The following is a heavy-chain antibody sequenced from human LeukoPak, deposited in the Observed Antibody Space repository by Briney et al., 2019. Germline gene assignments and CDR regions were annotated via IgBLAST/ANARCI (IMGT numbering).Heavy chain of an antibody. CDR1: GFTFSTYA. Sequence: GGSLRLSCAASGFTFSTYAMHWVRQAPGKGLEWVAVISYDGSNKYYADSVKGRFTISRDNSKNTLYLQMNSLRAEDTAVYYCAKDLTRSRLWTTKSTGFDYWGQGTLVTVSS. D-gene: IGHD2-21*01. CDR2: ISYDGSNK. CDR3: AKDLTRSRLWTTKSTGFDY. J-gene: IGHJ4*02. V-gene: IGHV3-30*04.